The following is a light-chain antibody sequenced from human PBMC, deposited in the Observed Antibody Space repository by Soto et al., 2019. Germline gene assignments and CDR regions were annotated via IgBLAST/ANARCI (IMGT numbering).Light chain of an antibody. J-gene: IGLJ1*01. CDR2: EVS. V-gene: IGLV2-14*01. Sequence: QSALTQPASVSGSPGQSITISCTGTSSDVGGYNYVSWYQQHPDKAPKLMIYEVSNRPSEVSNRFSGSKSGNTASLTISGLQAEDEADYYCSSYTSSSTLVFGTGTKVTVL. CDR1: SSDVGGYNY. CDR3: SSYTSSSTLV.